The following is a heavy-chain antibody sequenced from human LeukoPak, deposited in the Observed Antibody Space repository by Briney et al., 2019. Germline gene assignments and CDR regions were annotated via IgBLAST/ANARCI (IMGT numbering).Heavy chain of an antibody. Sequence: SETLSLTCFVSGGSINSHYWTWIRQPPGKGLEYVGYIYYGGTTVYNPSLKSRVTISLDTSKNQFSLRLTSVTAADTAVYYCARADGSGRYYNRYYYYYMDVWGKGTTVTVSS. CDR1: GGSINSHY. V-gene: IGHV4-59*11. CDR2: IYYGGTT. J-gene: IGHJ6*03. CDR3: ARADGSGRYYNRYYYYYMDV. D-gene: IGHD3-10*01.